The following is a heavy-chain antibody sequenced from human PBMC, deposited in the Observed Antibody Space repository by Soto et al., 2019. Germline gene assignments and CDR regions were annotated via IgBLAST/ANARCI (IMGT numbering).Heavy chain of an antibody. Sequence: QVQLVQSGAEVKKPGSSVKVSCTASGGTFNSYTLNWVRQAPGQRLEWVGRVNPIVGMSSSASKFQGRVTMTADKSTRKAYMYLIGLKSEDTAVYYCATSYGSWSTHFDSWGQGTLVTVSS. CDR3: ATSYGSWSTHFDS. V-gene: IGHV1-69*02. J-gene: IGHJ4*02. CDR2: VNPIVGMS. D-gene: IGHD3-10*01. CDR1: GGTFNSYT.